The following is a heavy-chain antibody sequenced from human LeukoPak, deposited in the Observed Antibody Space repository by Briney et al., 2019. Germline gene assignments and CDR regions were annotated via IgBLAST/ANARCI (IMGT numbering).Heavy chain of an antibody. D-gene: IGHD3-10*01. Sequence: GRSLRLSCAASGFTFSSYAMSWVRQAPGKGLEWVSAISGSGGSTYYADSVKGRFTISRDNSKNTLYLQMNSLRAEDTAVYYCAKCEWFGELLPGDYWGQGTLVTVSS. CDR2: ISGSGGST. CDR3: AKCEWFGELLPGDY. CDR1: GFTFSSYA. J-gene: IGHJ4*02. V-gene: IGHV3-23*01.